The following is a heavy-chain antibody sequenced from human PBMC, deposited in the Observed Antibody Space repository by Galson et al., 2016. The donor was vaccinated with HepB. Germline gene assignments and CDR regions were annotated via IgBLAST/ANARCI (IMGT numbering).Heavy chain of an antibody. V-gene: IGHV4-31*03. CDR1: GGSISSGGYS. J-gene: IGHJ4*02. Sequence: TLSLTCTVSGGSISSGGYSWSWIRQHPGKSLEWIGYIYYSGSTYYNPSLKSRVAISVDTSKNQFSLKLSSVTAADTAVYYCARTRYCSSTSCYTRHFDYWGQGTLVTVSS. CDR3: ARTRYCSSTSCYTRHFDY. CDR2: IYYSGST. D-gene: IGHD2-2*02.